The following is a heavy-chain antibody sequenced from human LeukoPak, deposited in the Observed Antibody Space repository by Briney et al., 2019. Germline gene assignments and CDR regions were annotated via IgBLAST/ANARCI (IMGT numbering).Heavy chain of an antibody. CDR3: ARNMMGATSVLFDY. CDR1: GYTFTSYA. J-gene: IGHJ4*02. V-gene: IGHV1-3*01. CDR2: INAGNGNT. D-gene: IGHD1-26*01. Sequence: ASVKVSCKASGYTFTSYAMHWVRQAPGQRLEWMGWINAGNGNTKYSQKFQGRVTITRDTSASTVYMELSSLRSEDTAVYYCARNMMGATSVLFDYWGQGTLVTVSS.